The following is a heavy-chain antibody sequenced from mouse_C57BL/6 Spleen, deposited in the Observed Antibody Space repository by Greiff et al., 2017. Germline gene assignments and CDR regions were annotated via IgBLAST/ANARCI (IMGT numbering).Heavy chain of an antibody. J-gene: IGHJ4*01. Sequence: QVQLQQSGAELVRPGTSVKMSCKASGYTFTNYWIGWAKQRPGHGLEWIGGIYPGGGYTNYNEKFKGKATLTADKSSSTAYMQFSSLTSEDSAIYYCARIDGNYGTGYAMDYWGQGTSVTVSS. D-gene: IGHD2-1*01. CDR3: ARIDGNYGTGYAMDY. CDR1: GYTFTNYW. V-gene: IGHV1-63*01. CDR2: IYPGGGYT.